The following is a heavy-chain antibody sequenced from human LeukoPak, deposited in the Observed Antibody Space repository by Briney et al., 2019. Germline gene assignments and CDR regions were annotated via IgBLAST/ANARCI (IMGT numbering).Heavy chain of an antibody. CDR3: AKGWFGELKGNYFDY. D-gene: IGHD3-10*01. Sequence: GGSLRLSCAASGFTFDDYAMHWVRQAPGKGLEWVSGISWNSGSIGYADSVKGRFTISRDNAKNSLYLQMNSLRAEDMALYYCAKGWFGELKGNYFDYWGQGTLVTVSS. CDR2: ISWNSGSI. CDR1: GFTFDDYA. V-gene: IGHV3-9*03. J-gene: IGHJ4*02.